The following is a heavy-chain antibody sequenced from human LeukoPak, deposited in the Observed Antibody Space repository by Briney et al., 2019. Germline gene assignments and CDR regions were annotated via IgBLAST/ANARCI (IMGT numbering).Heavy chain of an antibody. CDR3: ARDGGGSLHGMDV. D-gene: IGHD2-15*01. Sequence: SETLSLTCTVSGGSISSGVYCWSWIRQRPGEGLQWIGYICSSGSAYYNASLKSRVSMSTDTSNNQFSLKLNSVTAADTAVYYCARDGGGSLHGMDVWGQGTTVTVSS. V-gene: IGHV4-31*03. J-gene: IGHJ6*02. CDR2: ICSSGSA. CDR1: GGSISSGVYC.